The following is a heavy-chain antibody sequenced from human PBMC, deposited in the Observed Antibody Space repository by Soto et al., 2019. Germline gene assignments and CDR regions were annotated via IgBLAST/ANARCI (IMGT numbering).Heavy chain of an antibody. CDR3: ARDLLPVDTAMVTYTYYYGMDV. J-gene: IGHJ6*02. CDR1: GYTFTSYY. V-gene: IGHV1-46*03. D-gene: IGHD5-18*01. Sequence: ASVKVSCKASGYTFTSYYMHWVRQAPGQGLEWMGIINPSGGSTSYAQKFQGRVTMTRDTSTSTVYMELSSLGSEDTAVYYCARDLLPVDTAMVTYTYYYGMDVWGQGTTVTVS. CDR2: INPSGGST.